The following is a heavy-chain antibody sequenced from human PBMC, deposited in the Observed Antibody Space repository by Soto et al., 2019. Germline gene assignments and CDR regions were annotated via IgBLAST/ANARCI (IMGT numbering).Heavy chain of an antibody. V-gene: IGHV3-30-3*01. J-gene: IGHJ4*02. CDR2: ISYDGSNK. D-gene: IGHD5-12*01. CDR1: GFTFSSYA. CDR3: ATLEMATIPFDY. Sequence: PGGSLRLSCAASGFTFSSYAMHWVRQAPGKGLEWVAVISYDGSNKYYADSVKGRFTISRDNSKNTLYLQMNSLRAEDTAVYYCATLEMATIPFDYWGQGTLVTVSS.